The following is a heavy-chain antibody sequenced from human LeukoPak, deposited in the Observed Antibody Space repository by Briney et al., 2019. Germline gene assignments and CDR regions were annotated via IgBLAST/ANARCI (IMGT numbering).Heavy chain of an antibody. CDR1: GFTVSSNY. CDR3: ARDMVQWLALRNYYYGMDV. D-gene: IGHD6-19*01. Sequence: GGSLRLSCAASGFTVSSNYMSWVRQAPGKGLEWVSVIYSGGSTYYADSVTGRFTISRDNSKNTLYLQMNSLRAEDTAVYYCARDMVQWLALRNYYYGMDVWGQGTTVTVSS. V-gene: IGHV3-53*01. J-gene: IGHJ6*02. CDR2: IYSGGST.